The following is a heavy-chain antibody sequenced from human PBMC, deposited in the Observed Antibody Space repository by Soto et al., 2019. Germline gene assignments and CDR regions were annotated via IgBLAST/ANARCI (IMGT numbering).Heavy chain of an antibody. CDR1: GYTFTSYD. V-gene: IGHV1-8*01. D-gene: IGHD3-3*01. CDR2: MNPNSGNT. J-gene: IGHJ6*02. Sequence: ASVKFSFKASGYTFTSYDINWVRQATGQGLELMGWMNPNSGNTGYAQKFQGRVTMTRNTSISTAYMELSSLRSEDTAVYYCESGRLDKIFGVVIVSANYWGMDVGGQGTTVTVSS. CDR3: ESGRLDKIFGVVIVSANYWGMDV.